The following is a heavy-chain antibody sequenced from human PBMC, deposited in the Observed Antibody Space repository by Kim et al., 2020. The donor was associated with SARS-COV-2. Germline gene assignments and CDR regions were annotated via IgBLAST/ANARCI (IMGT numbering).Heavy chain of an antibody. CDR2: IRSKAYGGTT. CDR1: GFTFGDYA. V-gene: IGHV3-49*03. D-gene: IGHD3-22*01. J-gene: IGHJ3*02. Sequence: GGSLRLSCTASGFTFGDYAMSWFRQAPGKGLEWVGFIRSKAYGGTTEYAASVKGRFTISRDDSKSIAYLQMNSLKTEDTAVYYCTSYYYDSSGYFRDDAFDIWGQGTMVTVSS. CDR3: TSYYYDSSGYFRDDAFDI.